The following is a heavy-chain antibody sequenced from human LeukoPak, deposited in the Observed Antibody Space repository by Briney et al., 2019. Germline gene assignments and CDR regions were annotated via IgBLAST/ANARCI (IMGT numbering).Heavy chain of an antibody. CDR2: ISGSGGST. V-gene: IGHV3-23*01. CDR3: AKDLGLSGWELRVDAFDI. D-gene: IGHD1-26*01. Sequence: PGGSLRLSCAASGFTFSSYAMSWVRQAPGKGLEWVSAISGSGGSTYYADSVKGRFTISRDNSKSTLYLQMNSLRAEDTAVYYCAKDLGLSGWELRVDAFDIWGQGTMVTVSS. CDR1: GFTFSSYA. J-gene: IGHJ3*02.